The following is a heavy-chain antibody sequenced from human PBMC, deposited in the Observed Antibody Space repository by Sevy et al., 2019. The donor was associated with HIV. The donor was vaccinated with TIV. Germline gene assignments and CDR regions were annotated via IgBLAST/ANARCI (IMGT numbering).Heavy chain of an antibody. J-gene: IGHJ6*02. CDR1: GFTFSTYA. Sequence: EGSLRLSCAPSGFTFSTYAMNWVRQAPGKGLEWVSSIRGRGRYTYYADSMEGRFTISRDNSKNMLYLQMNSPRVADTAVYSCAKGYCSGGTCPRDYYSYGMDLWGQGTTVTVSS. CDR2: IRGRGRYT. D-gene: IGHD2-15*01. CDR3: AKGYCSGGTCPRDYYSYGMDL. V-gene: IGHV3-23*01.